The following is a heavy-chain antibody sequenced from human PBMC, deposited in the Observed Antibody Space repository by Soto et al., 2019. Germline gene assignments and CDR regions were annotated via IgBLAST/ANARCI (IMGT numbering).Heavy chain of an antibody. J-gene: IGHJ6*02. CDR2: IYYSGST. V-gene: IGHV4-31*03. CDR1: GGSISSGGYY. D-gene: IGHD2-21*02. Sequence: PSETLSLTCTVSGGSISSGGYYWSWIRQDPGKGLEWIGYIYYSGSTYYNPSLKSRVTISVDTSKNQFSLKLSSVTAADTAVYFSARASALEIFPIVVFTAPDDGMDVWGQGTTVPVSS. CDR3: ARASALEIFPIVVFTAPDDGMDV.